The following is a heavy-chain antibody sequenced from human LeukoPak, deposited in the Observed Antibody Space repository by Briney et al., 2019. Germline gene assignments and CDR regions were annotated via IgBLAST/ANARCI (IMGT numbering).Heavy chain of an antibody. CDR3: IRDPASRDIAAGIVIEY. D-gene: IGHD5-12*01. J-gene: IGHJ4*02. CDR1: GFTFGDYA. V-gene: IGHV3-49*04. Sequence: GVLRLSCTASGFTFGDYAMSWVRQAPGKGLEWISFIRNKAYGETTEYAASVKGRFTISRDDSKSIAYLQINSLKTEDTAVYYCIRDPASRDIAAGIVIEYWGQGTLVTVSS. CDR2: IRNKAYGETT.